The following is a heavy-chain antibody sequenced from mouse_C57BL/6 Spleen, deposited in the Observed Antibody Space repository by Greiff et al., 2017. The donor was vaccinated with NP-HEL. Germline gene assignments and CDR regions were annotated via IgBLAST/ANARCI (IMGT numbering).Heavy chain of an antibody. V-gene: IGHV1-15*01. D-gene: IGHD1-1*02. J-gene: IGHJ2*01. CDR2: IDPETGGT. CDR1: GYTFTDYE. Sequence: QVQLQQSGAELVRPGASVTLSCKASGYTFTDYEMHWVKQTPVHGLEWIGAIDPETGGTAYNQKFKGKAILTADKSSSTAYMELRSLTSEDSAVYYCTRTGWGYYFDYWGQGTTLTVSS. CDR3: TRTGWGYYFDY.